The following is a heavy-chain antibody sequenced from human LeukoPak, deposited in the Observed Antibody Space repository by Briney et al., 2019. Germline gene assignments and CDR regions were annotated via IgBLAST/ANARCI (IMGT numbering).Heavy chain of an antibody. J-gene: IGHJ6*02. CDR2: ISSSSSYI. D-gene: IGHD3-10*01. CDR3: ARDSTRDYYDSDYYGMDV. Sequence: GGSLRLSCAASGFTFSSYSMNWVRQAPGKGLEWVSSISSSSSYIYYADSVKGRFTISRDNAKNSLYLQVNSLRAEDTAVYYCARDSTRDYYDSDYYGMDVWGQGTTVTVSS. CDR1: GFTFSSYS. V-gene: IGHV3-21*01.